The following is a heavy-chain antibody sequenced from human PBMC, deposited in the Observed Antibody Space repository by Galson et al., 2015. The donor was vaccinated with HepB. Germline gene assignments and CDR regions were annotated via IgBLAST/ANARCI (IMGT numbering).Heavy chain of an antibody. CDR2: IKSKTDGGTT. CDR3: TTSPAYGDYPDY. D-gene: IGHD4-17*01. CDR1: GFTFSNAW. V-gene: IGHV3-15*01. J-gene: IGHJ4*02. Sequence: SLRLSCAASGFTFSNAWMSWVRQAPGKGLEWVGRIKSKTDGGTTDYAAPVKGRFTISRDDSKNTLYLQMNSLKTEDTAVYYCTTSPAYGDYPDYWGQGTLVTVSS.